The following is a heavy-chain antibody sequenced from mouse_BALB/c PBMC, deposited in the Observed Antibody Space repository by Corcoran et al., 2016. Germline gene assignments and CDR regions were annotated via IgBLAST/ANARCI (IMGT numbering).Heavy chain of an antibody. CDR2: ISCYNGAT. CDR1: GYSFTGYY. J-gene: IGHJ4*01. V-gene: IGHV1S34*01. Sequence: LVKTGASVKISCKASGYSFTGYYMHWVTQSHGQSLEWIGYISCYNGATSYNQKFTGKSTFTVDTSSSTAYMQFNSLTSEDSAVYYCARGEYAMDYWGQGTSVTVSS. CDR3: ARGEYAMDY.